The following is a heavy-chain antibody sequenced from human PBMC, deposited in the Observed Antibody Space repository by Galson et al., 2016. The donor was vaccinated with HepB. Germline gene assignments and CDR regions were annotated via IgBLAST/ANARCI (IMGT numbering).Heavy chain of an antibody. CDR3: ARVEIAADVYFDY. D-gene: IGHD6-13*01. Sequence: TLSLTCTVSGGSISSSSYYWSWIRQHPGKGLEWIGYIYYSGGTYYNPSLKSRVTISVDTSKNHFSLKLNSVTAADTAVYYCARVEIAADVYFDYWGQGSLGTVSS. J-gene: IGHJ4*02. V-gene: IGHV4-31*03. CDR1: GGSISSSSYY. CDR2: IYYSGGT.